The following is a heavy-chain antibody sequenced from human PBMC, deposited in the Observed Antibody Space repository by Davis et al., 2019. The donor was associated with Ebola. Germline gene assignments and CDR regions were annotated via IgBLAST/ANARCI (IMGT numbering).Heavy chain of an antibody. V-gene: IGHV3-30*03. CDR2: ISYDGSNK. CDR1: GFTFSSYG. Sequence: GESLKISCAASGFTFSSYGMHWVRQAPGKGLEWVAVISYDGSNKYYADSVKGRFTISRDNGKDSLYLQMNSLRDEDTAVYYCARANPTVLLWFGELFDWGQGTQVTVSS. J-gene: IGHJ4*02. CDR3: ARANPTVLLWFGELFD. D-gene: IGHD3-10*01.